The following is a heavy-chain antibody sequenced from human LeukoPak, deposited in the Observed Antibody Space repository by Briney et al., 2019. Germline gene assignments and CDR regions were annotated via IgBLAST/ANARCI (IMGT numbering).Heavy chain of an antibody. CDR2: INWNGGST. CDR3: ARGKGYSSSSGYDY. V-gene: IGHV3-20*04. J-gene: IGHJ4*02. Sequence: GGPLRLSCAASGFTFDDYGMRWVRQAPGKGLEWVSGINWNGGSTGYADSVKGRFTISRDNAKNSLYLQMNSLRAEDTALYYCARGKGYSSSSGYDYWGQGTLVTVSS. CDR1: GFTFDDYG. D-gene: IGHD6-6*01.